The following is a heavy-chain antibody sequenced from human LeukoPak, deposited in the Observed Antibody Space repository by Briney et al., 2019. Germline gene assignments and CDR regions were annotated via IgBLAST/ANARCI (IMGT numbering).Heavy chain of an antibody. Sequence: PGGSLRLSCAASGFTFNSFWMSWVRQAPGEGPEWVANIKTDGSEKYYVDSVRGRFTISRDNAKNSLYLQMNSLRAEDTALYYCAREAYWGQGTLVTVSS. CDR1: GFTFNSFW. CDR3: AREAY. V-gene: IGHV3-7*05. CDR2: IKTDGSEK. J-gene: IGHJ4*02.